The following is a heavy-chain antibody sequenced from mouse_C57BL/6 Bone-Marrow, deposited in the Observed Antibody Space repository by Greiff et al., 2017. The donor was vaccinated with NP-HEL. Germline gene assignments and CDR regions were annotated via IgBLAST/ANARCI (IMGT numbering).Heavy chain of an antibody. CDR2: IRLKSDNYAT. Sequence: EVKLEESGGGLVQPGGSMKLSCVASGFTFSNYWMNWVRQSPEKGLEWVAQIRLKSDNYATHYAESVKGRFTISRDDSKSSVYLQMNNLRAEDTGIYYCTGIYDGYGYAMDYWGQGTSVTVSS. CDR3: TGIYDGYGYAMDY. V-gene: IGHV6-3*01. J-gene: IGHJ4*01. D-gene: IGHD2-3*01. CDR1: GFTFSNYW.